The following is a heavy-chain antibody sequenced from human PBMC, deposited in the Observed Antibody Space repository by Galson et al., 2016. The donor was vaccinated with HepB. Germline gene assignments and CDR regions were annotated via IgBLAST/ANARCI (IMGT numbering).Heavy chain of an antibody. CDR2: ISYDGSNK. V-gene: IGHV3-30*04. J-gene: IGHJ4*02. CDR1: GFTLSNYA. D-gene: IGHD3-10*01. Sequence: SLRLSCAASGFTLSNYAMHWVRQAPGKGLEWVAIISYDGSNKYYADPVKGRFTISRGNSKNTLYLQMNSLRAEDTAVYYCAKGRVSGKRGLDFDYWGQGTLVTVSS. CDR3: AKGRVSGKRGLDFDY.